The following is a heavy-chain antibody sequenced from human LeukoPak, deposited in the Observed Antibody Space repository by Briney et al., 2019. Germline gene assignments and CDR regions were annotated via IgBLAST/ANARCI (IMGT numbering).Heavy chain of an antibody. CDR2: ISSSSSYI. CDR1: GFTFSSYS. D-gene: IGHD5-12*01. V-gene: IGHV3-21*01. J-gene: IGHJ4*02. CDR3: ARDRGYGGYEEAGY. Sequence: GGSLRLSYAASGFTFSSYSMNWVRQAPGKGLEWVSSISSSSSYIYYADSVKGRFTISRDNAKNSLYLQMNSLRAEDTAVYYCARDRGYGGYEEAGYWGQGTLVTVSS.